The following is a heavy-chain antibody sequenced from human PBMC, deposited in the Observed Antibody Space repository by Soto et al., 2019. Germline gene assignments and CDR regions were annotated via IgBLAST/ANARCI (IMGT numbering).Heavy chain of an antibody. J-gene: IGHJ4*02. V-gene: IGHV3-23*01. Sequence: GGSLRLSCAASGFTFSSYAMSWVRQAPGKGLEWVSAISGSGGSTYYADSVKGRFTISRDNSKNTLYLQMNSLRAEDTAVYYCAKDEQIVATILPHTTEPIFDYWGQGTLVTVSS. CDR3: AKDEQIVATILPHTTEPIFDY. CDR1: GFTFSSYA. D-gene: IGHD5-12*01. CDR2: ISGSGGST.